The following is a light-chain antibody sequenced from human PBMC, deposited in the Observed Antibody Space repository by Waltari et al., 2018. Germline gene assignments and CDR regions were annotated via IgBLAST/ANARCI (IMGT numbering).Light chain of an antibody. Sequence: SYELTQPPSVSVSLGQTATITCSGAKLGDKYPCWYQQRPGQSPTLVIYQDTTRPSGIPERLSGSNSGNTATLTISGAQAMDEADYYCQAWDSNTVVFGGGTKLTVL. J-gene: IGLJ2*01. CDR2: QDT. V-gene: IGLV3-1*01. CDR3: QAWDSNTVV. CDR1: KLGDKY.